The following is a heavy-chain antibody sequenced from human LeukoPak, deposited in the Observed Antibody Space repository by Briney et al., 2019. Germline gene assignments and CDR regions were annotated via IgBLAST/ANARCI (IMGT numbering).Heavy chain of an antibody. J-gene: IGHJ3*02. CDR2: IKQDGSEK. CDR1: GFTFSSYW. D-gene: IGHD3-16*02. V-gene: IGHV3-7*01. Sequence: GSLRLFCAASGFTFSSYWMSWVRPAPGKGLEWGANIKQDGSEKYYVDSVKGRFTISRDNAKNSLYLQRNSLRAEDTAVYYCARAHYDYVWGSYRYSPDAFDISGQGTMVTVSS. CDR3: ARAHYDYVWGSYRYSPDAFDI.